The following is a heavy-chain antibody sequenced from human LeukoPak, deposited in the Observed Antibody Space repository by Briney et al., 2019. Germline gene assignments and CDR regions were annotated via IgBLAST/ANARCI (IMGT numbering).Heavy chain of an antibody. J-gene: IGHJ6*03. V-gene: IGHV4-59*01. CDR2: IYYSWST. D-gene: IGHD6-13*01. Sequence: PSETLSLTCTVSGGSISSYYWSWIRQRPRPGMEWIGYIYYSWSTNYYPYRKSRVTISVDTSTNQFSLKLSSVTTADTAVYYCVAAGTNYYYYYMDVWGKGTTVTVSS. CDR3: VAAGTNYYYYYMDV. CDR1: GGSISSYY.